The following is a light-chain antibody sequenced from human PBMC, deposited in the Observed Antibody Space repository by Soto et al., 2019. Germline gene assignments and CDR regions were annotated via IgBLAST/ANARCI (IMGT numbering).Light chain of an antibody. J-gene: IGKJ3*01. CDR3: QQFGFSYT. CDR2: GAS. V-gene: IGKV3-20*01. Sequence: EIVLTQSPGTLSLSPGERATLSCRASQSVSSNYLAWYQQKPGQAPRLLIYGASSRATGIPDRFSGSGSGTDFTLTISRLESEYFAVYYCQQFGFSYTFGPGTKVDIK. CDR1: QSVSSNY.